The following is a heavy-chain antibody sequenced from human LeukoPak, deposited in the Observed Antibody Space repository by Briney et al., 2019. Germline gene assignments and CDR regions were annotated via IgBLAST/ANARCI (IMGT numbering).Heavy chain of an antibody. CDR2: IWYDGSNK. CDR3: ARATPQGCSGGSCYSNAFDI. CDR1: GFTFSRYG. Sequence: GGSLRLSCAASGFTFSRYGMHWVRQAPGKGLEWVAVIWYDGSNKYYADSVKGRFTISRDNSKNTLYLQMNSLRAEDTAVYYCARATPQGCSGGSCYSNAFDIWGQGTMVTVSS. J-gene: IGHJ3*02. V-gene: IGHV3-33*08. D-gene: IGHD2-15*01.